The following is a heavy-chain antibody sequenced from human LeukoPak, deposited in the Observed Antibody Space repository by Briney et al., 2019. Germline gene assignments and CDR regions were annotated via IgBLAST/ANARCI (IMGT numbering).Heavy chain of an antibody. CDR3: ARDRKPPGYDFWSGYREIGFDY. CDR2: INPNSGGT. D-gene: IGHD3-3*01. CDR1: GYTFTGYY. Sequence: ASVKVSCKASGYTFTGYYMHWVRQAPGQGLEWMGWINPNSGGTNYAQKFQGRVTMTRDTSISTAYMELSRLRSDDTAVYYCARDRKPPGYDFWSGYREIGFDYWGQGTLVTVSS. J-gene: IGHJ4*02. V-gene: IGHV1-2*02.